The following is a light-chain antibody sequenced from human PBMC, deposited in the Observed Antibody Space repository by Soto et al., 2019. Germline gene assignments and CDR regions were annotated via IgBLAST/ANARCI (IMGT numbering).Light chain of an antibody. CDR1: QTISIY. J-gene: IGKJ4*01. CDR2: EAS. Sequence: DIQLTQSPSSLSASVGDRVTITCRASQTISIYLNWYLQRPGKAPKLLIYEASSLQSGVPSRFSGSGSGTDFTLTISSLQPEDFATYYCQQSYSAVTFGGGTQVEIK. CDR3: QQSYSAVT. V-gene: IGKV1-39*01.